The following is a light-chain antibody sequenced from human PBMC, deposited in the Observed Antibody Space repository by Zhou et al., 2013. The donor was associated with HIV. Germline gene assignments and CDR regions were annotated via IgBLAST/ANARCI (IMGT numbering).Light chain of an antibody. CDR1: QSVSSY. Sequence: DIVLTQSPGTLSLSPGERATLSCRASQSVSSYLAWYQQKPGQAPRLLIFDSSNRATGIPARFSGSGSGTDFTLTISSLEPEDFAFYYCQQRGNWPITFGQGTRLEIK. CDR3: QQRGNWPIT. J-gene: IGKJ5*01. V-gene: IGKV3-11*01. CDR2: DSS.